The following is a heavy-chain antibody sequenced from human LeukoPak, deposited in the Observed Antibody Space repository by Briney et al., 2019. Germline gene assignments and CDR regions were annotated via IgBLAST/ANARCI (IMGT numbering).Heavy chain of an antibody. CDR1: GGSINNYY. V-gene: IGHV4-59*01. Sequence: SETLSLTCTVSGGSINNYYCSWIRQSPGKGLEWIGSRLFTGSASYNSSLRSRATISMGTSKNQFSLKLTSVTAADTAVYYCARGWEFYDSNGYVFDIWGQGKMVSVAS. D-gene: IGHD3-22*01. CDR2: RLFTGSA. CDR3: ARGWEFYDSNGYVFDI. J-gene: IGHJ3*02.